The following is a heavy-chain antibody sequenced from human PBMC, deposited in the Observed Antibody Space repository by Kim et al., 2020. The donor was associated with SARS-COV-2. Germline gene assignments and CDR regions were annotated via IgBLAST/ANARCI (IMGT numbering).Heavy chain of an antibody. CDR2: ISYDGSNK. CDR3: AKGLRFLEWLFPTGY. Sequence: GGSLRLSCAASGFTFSSYGMHWVRQAPGKGLEWVAVISYDGSNKYYADSVKGRFTISRDNSKNTLYLQMNSLRAEDTAVYYCAKGLRFLEWLFPTGYWG. D-gene: IGHD3-3*01. J-gene: IGHJ4*01. CDR1: GFTFSSYG. V-gene: IGHV3-30*18.